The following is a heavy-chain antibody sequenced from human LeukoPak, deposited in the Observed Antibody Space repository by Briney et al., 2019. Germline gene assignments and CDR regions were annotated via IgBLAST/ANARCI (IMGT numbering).Heavy chain of an antibody. CDR3: ARGGYFDWLMFEVAWFDP. CDR1: GYTFTGYY. J-gene: IGHJ5*02. D-gene: IGHD3-9*01. V-gene: IGHV1-2*02. Sequence: ASVKVSFKASGYTFTGYYMHWVRQAPGQGLEWMGWINPHSGGTNYAQKFQGRVTMTRDTSISTAYMELSRLRSDDTAVYYCARGGYFDWLMFEVAWFDPWGQGTLVTVSS. CDR2: INPHSGGT.